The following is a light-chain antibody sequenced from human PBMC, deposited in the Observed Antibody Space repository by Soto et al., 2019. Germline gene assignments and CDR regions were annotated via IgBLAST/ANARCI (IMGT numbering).Light chain of an antibody. CDR1: QSISIL. CDR3: QHYNDFSWT. J-gene: IGKJ1*01. Sequence: DIHLTQSPSTLSASVGDRVTINCRASQSISILLAWYQQKPGKAPNLLIYATSTLETGVSSRFSGSGSGTEFTLTISSLQPDDAATYDGQHYNDFSWTFGQGNQVEIK. V-gene: IGKV1-5*03. CDR2: ATS.